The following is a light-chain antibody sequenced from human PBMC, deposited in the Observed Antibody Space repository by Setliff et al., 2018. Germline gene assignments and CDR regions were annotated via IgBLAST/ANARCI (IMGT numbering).Light chain of an antibody. CDR2: DVS. Sequence: QSALTQPASVSGSPGQSITISCTGTSSDVGGYNYVSWYQQHPGKGPKLMIYDVSKRPSGVSNRFSGSKSGNTASLTISGLQAEDEADYYCSSYTSSSTPYVFGTGTKSPS. CDR3: SSYTSSSTPYV. V-gene: IGLV2-14*01. CDR1: SSDVGGYNY. J-gene: IGLJ1*01.